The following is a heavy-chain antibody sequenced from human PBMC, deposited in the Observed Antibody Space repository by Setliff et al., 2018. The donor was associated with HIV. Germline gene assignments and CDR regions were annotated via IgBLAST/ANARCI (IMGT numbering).Heavy chain of an antibody. J-gene: IGHJ4*02. CDR2: LSGSSRDI. V-gene: IGHV3-23*01. CDR3: AKHTSPAFKTFDY. CDR1: GFRFNIYA. Sequence: GGSLRLSCAASGFRFNIYAMTWVRQAPGKGLEWASSLSGSSRDIYYADSVKGRFTISRDNSKNTVYLQMDSLRVEDTAIYYCAKHTSPAFKTFDYWGQGTLVTVSS.